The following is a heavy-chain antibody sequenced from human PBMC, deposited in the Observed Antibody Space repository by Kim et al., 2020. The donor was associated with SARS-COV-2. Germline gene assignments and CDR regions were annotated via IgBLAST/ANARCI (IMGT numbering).Heavy chain of an antibody. CDR3: ARGGTPPRGY. J-gene: IGHJ4*02. CDR2: ST. Sequence: STYYADSVKGRFTISRDNSKNTLYLQMNSLRAEDPAVYYCARGGTPPRGYWGQGTLVTVSS. D-gene: IGHD3-10*01. V-gene: IGHV3-53*01.